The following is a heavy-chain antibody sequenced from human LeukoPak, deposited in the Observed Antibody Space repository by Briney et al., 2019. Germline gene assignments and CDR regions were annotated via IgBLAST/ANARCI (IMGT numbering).Heavy chain of an antibody. CDR2: IYTSGST. Sequence: PSETLSLTCTVSGGSITIYYWSWIRQPAGKGLEWIGRIYTSGSTNYNPSLKSRVTMSVDTSKNQFSLKLSSVTAADTAVYYCARAPPRSGWYVPDYWGQGTLVTVSS. J-gene: IGHJ4*02. D-gene: IGHD6-13*01. CDR1: GGSITIYY. CDR3: ARAPPRSGWYVPDY. V-gene: IGHV4-4*07.